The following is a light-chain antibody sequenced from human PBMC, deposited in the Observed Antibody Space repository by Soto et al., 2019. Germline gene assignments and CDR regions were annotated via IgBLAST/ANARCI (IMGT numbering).Light chain of an antibody. CDR2: AAS. V-gene: IGKV1-8*01. J-gene: IGKJ1*01. CDR3: QQYYSHPWT. Sequence: AIRMTQSPSSLSASTGDRVTITCRASQGISSYLAWYQQKPGKAPKLLIYAASTLQSGVPSRFSGSGSGTEFTLTISCLQSEDFATYYCQQYYSHPWTFGQGTKVEIK. CDR1: QGISSY.